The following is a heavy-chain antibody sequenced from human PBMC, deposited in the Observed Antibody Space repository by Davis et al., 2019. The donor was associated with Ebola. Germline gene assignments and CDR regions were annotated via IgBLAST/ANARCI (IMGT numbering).Heavy chain of an antibody. D-gene: IGHD4-17*01. V-gene: IGHV3-9*01. Sequence: PGGSLRLSCAASGFTFADYAMHWVRHAPGKGLEWVSGISWNSGSIGYADSVKGRFTISRDNAKNSLYLQMNSLRAEDTALYYCARAATVKPFDYWGQGTLVTVSS. CDR1: GFTFADYA. CDR2: ISWNSGSI. J-gene: IGHJ4*02. CDR3: ARAATVKPFDY.